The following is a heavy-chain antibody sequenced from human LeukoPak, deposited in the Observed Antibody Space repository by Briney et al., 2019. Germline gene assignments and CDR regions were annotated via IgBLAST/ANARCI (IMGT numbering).Heavy chain of an antibody. J-gene: IGHJ5*02. D-gene: IGHD5-18*01. V-gene: IGHV1-2*02. CDR1: GYTFTGYY. Sequence: ASLKVSCKASGYTFTGYYMHWVRQAPGQGLEWMGCINPDSGGTNYAQKFQGRVTMTRDTSISTAYMELSSLRSDDTAVYYCARGEYNYGRDWFDPWGQGTLVTVSS. CDR3: ARGEYNYGRDWFDP. CDR2: INPDSGGT.